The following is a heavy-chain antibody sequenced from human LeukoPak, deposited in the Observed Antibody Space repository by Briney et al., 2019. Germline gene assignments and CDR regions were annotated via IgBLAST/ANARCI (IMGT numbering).Heavy chain of an antibody. CDR3: TTDHRLGHWGMDV. Sequence: GGSLRLSCAASGFTFSNAWMSWVRQAPGKGLEWVGRIKSKTDGGTTDYAAPVKGRFTISRDDSKNTLYLQMNSLKTEDTAVYYCTTDHRLGHWGMDVWGKGTTVTVSS. D-gene: IGHD7-27*01. J-gene: IGHJ6*04. CDR2: IKSKTDGGTT. CDR1: GFTFSNAW. V-gene: IGHV3-15*01.